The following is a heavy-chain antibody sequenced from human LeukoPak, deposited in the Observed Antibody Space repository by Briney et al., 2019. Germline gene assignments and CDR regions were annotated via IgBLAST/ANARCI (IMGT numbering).Heavy chain of an antibody. CDR1: GCAFTSYY. CDR2: INPSGGST. V-gene: IGHV1-46*01. CDR3: ARDRAYYDFWCGYYLDD. J-gene: IGHJ4*02. D-gene: IGHD3-3*01. Sequence: ASVKVSCKAAGCAFTSYYMHLVRQAPGQGLEWMGIINPSGGSTSYAQKFQGRVTITTDESTSTAYMELSSLRSEDTAVYYCARDRAYYDFWCGYYLDDWGQGTLVTVSS.